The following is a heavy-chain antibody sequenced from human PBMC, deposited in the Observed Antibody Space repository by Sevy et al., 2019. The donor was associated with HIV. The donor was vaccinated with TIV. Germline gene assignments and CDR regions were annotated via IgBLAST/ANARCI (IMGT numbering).Heavy chain of an antibody. Sequence: GVSLRLSCTASGFTFNTYAMSWVRQAPGKGLEWVAAISGSGGSTYYAHSVKGRFTISRDNSKDTLYLQMNSLRAEDTAVYYCAKETQGGYFDYWGQGTLVTVSS. CDR3: AKETQGGYFDY. V-gene: IGHV3-23*01. CDR1: GFTFNTYA. CDR2: ISGSGGST. D-gene: IGHD3-16*01. J-gene: IGHJ4*02.